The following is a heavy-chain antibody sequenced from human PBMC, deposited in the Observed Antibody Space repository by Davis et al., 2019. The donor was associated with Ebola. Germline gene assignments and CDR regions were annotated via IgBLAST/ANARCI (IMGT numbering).Heavy chain of an antibody. CDR3: AAHSSRGDSRFDY. CDR2: ISIGCGGT. CDR1: GFTFSSYA. J-gene: IGHJ4*02. Sequence: PGGSLRLSCAASGFTFSSYAMSWIRQAPGKGLEWVSGISIGCGGTYYADSVKGRFTISRDNSKNTLYLIVNSLRAEDTAVYYCAAHSSRGDSRFDYWGLGTLVTVSS. V-gene: IGHV3-23*01. D-gene: IGHD6-13*01.